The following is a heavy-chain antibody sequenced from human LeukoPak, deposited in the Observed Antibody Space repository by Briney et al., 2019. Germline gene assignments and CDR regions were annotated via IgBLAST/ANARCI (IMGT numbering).Heavy chain of an antibody. CDR1: GYTFTGYY. Sequence: GASVKVSCKASGYTFTGYYMHWVRQAPGQGLEWMGWINPNSGGTNYAQKFQGRVTMTRDTSISTAYMELSRLRSDDTAVYSCARMDIVATITLDYWGQGTLVTVSS. CDR2: INPNSGGT. D-gene: IGHD5-12*01. J-gene: IGHJ4*02. CDR3: ARMDIVATITLDY. V-gene: IGHV1-2*02.